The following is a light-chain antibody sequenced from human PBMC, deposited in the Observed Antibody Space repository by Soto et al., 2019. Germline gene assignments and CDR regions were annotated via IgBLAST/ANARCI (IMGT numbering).Light chain of an antibody. V-gene: IGKV1-39*01. CDR2: AAS. CDR3: QQSFSTLSIT. J-gene: IGKJ5*01. CDR1: ESIARH. Sequence: DMQMTQSPSSLSASVGDRVTITYRASESIARHLNWYQQKPGKAPKLLIYAASSLQNGVPSRFRGGGSGTGFTLTISNLQPEDFATYYCQQSFSTLSITFGQGTRLEIK.